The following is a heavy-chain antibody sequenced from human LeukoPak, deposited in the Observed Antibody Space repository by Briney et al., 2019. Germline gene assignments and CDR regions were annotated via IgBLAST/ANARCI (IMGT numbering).Heavy chain of an antibody. J-gene: IGHJ4*02. CDR1: GFTFSSYC. CDR2: ISYDGSNK. D-gene: IGHD3-22*01. CDR3: AKEAYDSSGYLGYFDY. Sequence: PGGALRLSCAASGFTFSSYCMHWVRQAPGKGREGVAVISYDGSNKYYADSVKGRFTISRDNSKNTLYLQMNSLRAEDTAVYYCAKEAYDSSGYLGYFDYWGQGTLVTVSS. V-gene: IGHV3-30*18.